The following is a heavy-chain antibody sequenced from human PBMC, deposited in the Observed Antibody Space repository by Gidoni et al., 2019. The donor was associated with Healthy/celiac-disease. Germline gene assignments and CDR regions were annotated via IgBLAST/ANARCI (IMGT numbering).Heavy chain of an antibody. Sequence: VQLVESGGGLVQPGGSVTLSCAASGFTFISYCMNWVRQAPGKGLEWVAYISSSRSTIYYAASVKGGFTTSRANAKHSSLLLMNGLRAEDTAVYYCASDYCSSTSCYGFDYWGQGTLVTVSS. CDR2: ISSSRSTI. CDR1: GFTFISYC. V-gene: IGHV3-48*01. J-gene: IGHJ4*02. CDR3: ASDYCSSTSCYGFDY. D-gene: IGHD2-2*01.